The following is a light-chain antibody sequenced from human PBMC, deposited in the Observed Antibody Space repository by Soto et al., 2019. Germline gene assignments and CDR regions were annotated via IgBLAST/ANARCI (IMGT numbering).Light chain of an antibody. CDR3: SSYTSSSTGV. V-gene: IGLV2-14*01. Sequence: QSALTQPASVSGSPGQSITISCTGTSSDVGGYNYVSWYQQHPGKAPKLMIYDVSNRPSGVSNRFAGSKSGNTASLTISGLQAEDEAEYSCSSYTSSSTGVFGTGTKVTGL. CDR2: DVS. CDR1: SSDVGGYNY. J-gene: IGLJ1*01.